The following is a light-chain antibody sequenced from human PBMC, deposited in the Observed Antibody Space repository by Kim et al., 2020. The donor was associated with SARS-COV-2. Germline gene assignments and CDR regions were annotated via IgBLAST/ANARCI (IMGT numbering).Light chain of an antibody. V-gene: IGKV3-20*01. J-gene: IGKJ5*01. CDR1: QSVSSSY. CDR3: QQYGSSPRIT. Sequence: PGERATRSCRASQSVSSSYLAWYQQKPGQAPRLLIYGASSRATGIPDRFSGSGSGTDFTLTISRLEPEDFAVYYCQQYGSSPRITFGQGTRLEIK. CDR2: GAS.